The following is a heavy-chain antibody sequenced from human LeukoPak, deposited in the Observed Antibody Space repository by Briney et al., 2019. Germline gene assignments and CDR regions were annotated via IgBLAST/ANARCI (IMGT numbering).Heavy chain of an antibody. CDR1: GYIFTSYW. Sequence: GESLKISCKGSGYIFTSYWIGWVRQMPGKGLEWMGIIYPGDSDTRYSPSFQGQVTISADKSISTAYLQWSSLKASDTATYYCARRTRRNYYDSSGDAFDIWGQRTMVTVSS. D-gene: IGHD3-22*01. CDR3: ARRTRRNYYDSSGDAFDI. J-gene: IGHJ3*02. V-gene: IGHV5-51*01. CDR2: IYPGDSDT.